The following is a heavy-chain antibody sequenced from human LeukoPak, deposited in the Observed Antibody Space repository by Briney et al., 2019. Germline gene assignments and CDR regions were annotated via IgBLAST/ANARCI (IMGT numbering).Heavy chain of an antibody. CDR3: AREEHYYDSSGYYYYFDY. J-gene: IGHJ4*02. V-gene: IGHV4-59*01. CDR2: IYYSGST. D-gene: IGHD3-22*01. CDR1: GGSISSYY. Sequence: PSETLSLTCTVSGGSISSYYWSWIRQPPGKGLEWIGYIYYSGSTNYNPSLKSRVAISVDTSKNQFSLKLSSVTAADTAVYYCAREEHYYDSSGYYYYFDYWGQGTLVTVSS.